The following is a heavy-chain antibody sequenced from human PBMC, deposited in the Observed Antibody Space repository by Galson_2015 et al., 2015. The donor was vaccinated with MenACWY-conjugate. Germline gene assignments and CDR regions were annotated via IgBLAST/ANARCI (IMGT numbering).Heavy chain of an antibody. CDR3: ARDNNWSFDP. CDR1: GFTFNNYW. J-gene: IGHJ5*02. Sequence: SLRLSCAASGFTFNNYWMHWVRQPPGKGLEWISYIKADGSFSSYADSVKGRFTISTDNAKNMVYLQMDGLGDEDTAVYFCARDNNWSFDPWGQGTLVTVSS. V-gene: IGHV3-74*01. CDR2: IKADGSFS. D-gene: IGHD1-1*01.